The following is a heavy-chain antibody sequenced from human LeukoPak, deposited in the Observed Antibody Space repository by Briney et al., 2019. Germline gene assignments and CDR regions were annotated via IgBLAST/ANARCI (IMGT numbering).Heavy chain of an antibody. CDR1: GFTFSSYA. CDR2: ISYDGNRN. CDR3: ARDFFPIVDSTWYEIGY. V-gene: IGHV3-30-3*01. Sequence: GGSLRLSCAASGFTFSSYAMHWVRQAPGKGLEWVAVISYDGNRNYYADSVRGRFTISRDNSRNTLYLQMDSLRSEDTAVYYCARDFFPIVDSTWYEIGYWGQGTLVTVSS. J-gene: IGHJ4*02. D-gene: IGHD2-21*01.